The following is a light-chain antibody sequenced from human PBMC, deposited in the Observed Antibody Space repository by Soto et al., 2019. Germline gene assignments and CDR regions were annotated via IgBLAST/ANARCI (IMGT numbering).Light chain of an antibody. Sequence: DIVMTQSPDSLAVSLGERATINCKSSQSILYSSNNKNQLAWYQQKPGQPPKLLFYWASTRESGVTDRFSGSESGTDSTLTISSLQAEDVAVYYCQQYYSPPYTFGQGTKLEI. CDR3: QQYYSPPYT. J-gene: IGKJ2*01. CDR1: QSILYSSNNKNQ. V-gene: IGKV4-1*01. CDR2: WAS.